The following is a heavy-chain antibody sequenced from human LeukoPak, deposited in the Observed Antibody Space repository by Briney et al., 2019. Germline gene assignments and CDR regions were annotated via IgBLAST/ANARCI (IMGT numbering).Heavy chain of an antibody. CDR3: ARVRYTMVRGVIKDGFDY. CDR2: NYHSGST. J-gene: IGHJ4*02. D-gene: IGHD3-10*01. CDR1: GGSISSGGYY. V-gene: IGHV4-30-2*01. Sequence: PSETLSLTCTVSGGSISSGGYYWSWIRPPPGKGLEGIGYNYHSGSTYYNPSLKSRVTISVDRSKNQFSLKLGSVTAADTAVYYCARVRYTMVRGVIKDGFDYWGQGTLVTVSS.